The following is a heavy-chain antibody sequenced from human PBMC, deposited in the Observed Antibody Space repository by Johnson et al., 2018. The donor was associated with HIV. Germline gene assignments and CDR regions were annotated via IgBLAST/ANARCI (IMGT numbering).Heavy chain of an antibody. CDR2: INWNGGST. V-gene: IGHV3-20*04. Sequence: VQLVESGGGVVRPGGSLRLSCAASGFTFDDYGMSWVRQAPGKGLEWVSGINWNGGSTGYADSVKGRFTISRDNSKNTVFLQMNSLRSDDTAVYFCARDQAYRSSWAFSFDIWCQGTMVIVSS. J-gene: IGHJ3*02. CDR1: GFTFDDYG. D-gene: IGHD6-13*01. CDR3: ARDQAYRSSWAFSFDI.